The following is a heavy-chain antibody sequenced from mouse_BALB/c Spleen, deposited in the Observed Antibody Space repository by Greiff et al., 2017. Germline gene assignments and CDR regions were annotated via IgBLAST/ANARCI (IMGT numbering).Heavy chain of an antibody. CDR2: IRNKANGYTT. CDR1: GFTFTDYY. CDR3: ARDYYGSSYYWYFDV. J-gene: IGHJ1*01. D-gene: IGHD1-1*01. V-gene: IGHV7-3*02. Sequence: EVKVVESGGGLVQPGGSLRLSCATSGFTFTDYYMSWVRQPPGKALEWLGFIRNKANGYTTEYSASVKGRFTISRDNSQSILYLQMNTLRAEDSATYYCARDYYGSSYYWYFDVWGAGTTVTVSS.